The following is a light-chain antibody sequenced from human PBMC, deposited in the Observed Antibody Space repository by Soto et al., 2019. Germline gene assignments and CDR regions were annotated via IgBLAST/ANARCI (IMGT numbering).Light chain of an antibody. CDR1: LSVSSN. CDR3: QHYINWWFT. CDR2: GAS. J-gene: IGKJ4*01. Sequence: EIVMTQSPASLSVSPGERATLSCRASLSVSSNLAWYQQKPGQAPRLLFYGASTRATGIPARFSGSGSGTDFTFIISSLQSEDVGVYYWQHYINWWFTFGGGSKVEIK. V-gene: IGKV3-15*01.